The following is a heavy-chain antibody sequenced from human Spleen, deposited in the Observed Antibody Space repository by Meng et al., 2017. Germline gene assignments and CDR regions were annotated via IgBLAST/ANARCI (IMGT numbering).Heavy chain of an antibody. CDR1: GFTVSSNY. CDR2: IYSGGST. D-gene: IGHD3-16*01. J-gene: IGHJ4*02. Sequence: GESLKISCAASGFTVSSNYMSWVRQAPGKGLEWVSVIYSGGSTYYVDSVKGRFTISRDNSKNTLYLQINSLRVEDTAVYYCARDWGAWGYGYYFDYWGQGTLVTVSS. CDR3: ARDWGAWGYGYYFDY. V-gene: IGHV3-66*02.